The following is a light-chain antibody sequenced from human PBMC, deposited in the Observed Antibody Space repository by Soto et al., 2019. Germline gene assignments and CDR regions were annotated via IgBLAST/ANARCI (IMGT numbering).Light chain of an antibody. CDR1: SGSVSTSSY. J-gene: IGLJ1*01. V-gene: IGLV8-61*01. CDR2: STN. Sequence: QTVVTQEPSFSVSPGWTVTLTCGLNSGSVSTSSYPSWYQQTPGQTPRTLIYSTNNRSSGVPDRFYGSILGNKAALTITGAKADDEYDYYCLLYMGSGLYGFGNAIKVTAL. CDR3: LLYMGSGLYG.